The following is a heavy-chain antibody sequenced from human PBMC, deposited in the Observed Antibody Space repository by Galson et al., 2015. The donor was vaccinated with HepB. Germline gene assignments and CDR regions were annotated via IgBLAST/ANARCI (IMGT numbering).Heavy chain of an antibody. CDR2: INHSGST. J-gene: IGHJ4*02. CDR3: ARDPYYYASENYQVVYYFDY. CDR1: GGSLSAYY. D-gene: IGHD3-10*01. V-gene: IGHV4-34*01. Sequence: ETLSLTCAVYGGSLSAYYWSWIRQAPGKGLEWIGEINHSGSTNYNPSLRSRVTISLDMSKNRFSLKLSSVTAADTAVYYCARDPYYYASENYQVVYYFDYWGQGTLVTVSS.